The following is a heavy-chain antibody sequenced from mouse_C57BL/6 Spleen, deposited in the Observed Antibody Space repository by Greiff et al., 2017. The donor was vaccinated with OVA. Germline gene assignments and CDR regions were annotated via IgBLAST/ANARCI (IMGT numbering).Heavy chain of an antibody. V-gene: IGHV5-17*01. CDR1: GFTFSDYG. CDR2: ISSGSSTI. D-gene: IGHD2-4*01. J-gene: IGHJ4*01. Sequence: EVKLMESGGGLVKPGGSLKLSCAASGFTFSDYGMHWVRQAPEKGLEWVAYISSGSSTIYYADTVKGRFTISRDNAKNTLFLQMTSLRSEDTAMYYCAREEVYDYDGNYAMDYWGQGTSVTVSS. CDR3: AREEVYDYDGNYAMDY.